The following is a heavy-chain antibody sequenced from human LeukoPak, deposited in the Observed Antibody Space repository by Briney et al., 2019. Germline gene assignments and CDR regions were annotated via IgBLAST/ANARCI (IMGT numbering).Heavy chain of an antibody. V-gene: IGHV1-18*01. D-gene: IGHD6-19*01. CDR1: GYTFTSYG. Sequence: ASVKVSCKASGYTFTSYGMSWVRQAPGQGLEWMGWISAYNGNTNYAQKLQGRVTMTTDTSTSTAYMELRSLRSDDTAVYYCARDSPRSSGLVRYYYYGMDVWGQGTTVTVSS. CDR3: ARDSPRSSGLVRYYYYGMDV. CDR2: ISAYNGNT. J-gene: IGHJ6*02.